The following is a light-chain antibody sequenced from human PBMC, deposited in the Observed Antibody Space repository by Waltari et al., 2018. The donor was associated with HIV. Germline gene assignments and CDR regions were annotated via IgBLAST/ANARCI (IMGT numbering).Light chain of an antibody. CDR2: GAS. Sequence: MTQSPATLSVSPGESATLSCRASQSVSSHLAWYQCKPGQTPRLLIYGASTRATGTPARFSGTGSGTDFTLTISSLQPEDFAVYYCQQYNNWPPGSFGPGTRVDIK. V-gene: IGKV3-15*01. CDR1: QSVSSH. CDR3: QQYNNWPPGS. J-gene: IGKJ3*01.